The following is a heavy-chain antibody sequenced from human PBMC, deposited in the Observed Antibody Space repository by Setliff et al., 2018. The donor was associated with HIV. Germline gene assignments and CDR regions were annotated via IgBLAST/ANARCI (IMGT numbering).Heavy chain of an antibody. CDR2: INQRGST. V-gene: IGHV4-34*01. Sequence: LSLTCAVYGGSFSGYYWSWSRQPPGKGLEWIGEINQRGSTNHNPSLKSRVTISVDTSKTQLSLKLSSVTPADTAMYYCARRRITMIVVAPAGFYDPWGQGTLVTV. J-gene: IGHJ5*02. CDR1: GGSFSGYY. D-gene: IGHD3-22*01. CDR3: ARRRITMIVVAPAGFYDP.